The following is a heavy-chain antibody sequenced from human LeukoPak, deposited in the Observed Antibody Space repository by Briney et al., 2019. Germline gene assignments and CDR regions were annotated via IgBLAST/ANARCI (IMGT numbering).Heavy chain of an antibody. CDR2: ISSSGSTI. Sequence: PGGSLRLSCAASGFTFSDYYMSWIRQAPGKGLEWVSYISSSGSTIYYADSVKGRFTISRDNAKNSLYLQMNSLRAEDTAVYYCARDVPLTPIYTTKYYYMDVWGKGTTVTISS. V-gene: IGHV3-11*01. J-gene: IGHJ6*03. D-gene: IGHD2/OR15-2a*01. CDR1: GFTFSDYY. CDR3: ARDVPLTPIYTTKYYYMDV.